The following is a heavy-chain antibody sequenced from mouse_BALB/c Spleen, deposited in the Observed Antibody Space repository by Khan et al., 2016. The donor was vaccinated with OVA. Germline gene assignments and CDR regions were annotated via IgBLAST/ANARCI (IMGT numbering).Heavy chain of an antibody. D-gene: IGHD2-3*01. V-gene: IGHV3-2*02. CDR1: GYSITSDYA. CDR2: ISYSGST. CDR3: ARDGSRYNYAMDD. J-gene: IGHJ4*01. Sequence: EVQLQESGPGLVKPSQSLSLTCTVTGYSITSDYAWNWIRQFPGNKLEWMGYISYSGSTNSNPSLKSRISITRDTSKNQFFLQLNSVTTEDTATYYCARDGSRYNYAMDDWGQGTSGTVSS.